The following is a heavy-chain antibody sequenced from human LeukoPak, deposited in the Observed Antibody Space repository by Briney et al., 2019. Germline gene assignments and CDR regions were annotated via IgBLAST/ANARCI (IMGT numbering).Heavy chain of an antibody. J-gene: IGHJ4*02. V-gene: IGHV1-18*01. Sequence: ASVKVSCKASGYTFTSYDINWVRQATGQGLEWMGWISAYNGNTNYAQKLQGRVTMTTDTSTSTAYMELRSLRSDDTAVYYCALITSGWFLDYWGLGTLVTVSS. CDR2: ISAYNGNT. CDR1: GYTFTSYD. D-gene: IGHD6-19*01. CDR3: ALITSGWFLDY.